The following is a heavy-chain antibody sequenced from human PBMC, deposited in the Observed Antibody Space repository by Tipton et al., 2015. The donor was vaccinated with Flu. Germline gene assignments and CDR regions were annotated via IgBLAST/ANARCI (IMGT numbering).Heavy chain of an antibody. D-gene: IGHD6-19*01. CDR3: AKVIPELVAGLDY. CDR2: ISSSGSTI. CDR1: GFTFSDYY. V-gene: IGHV3-11*01. Sequence: SLRLSCAASGFTFSDYYMSWIRQLPGKGLEWVSHISSSGSTINYADSVKGRFTISSDNAKNSLYLQMNSLRAEDTAVYYCAKVIPELVAGLDYWGQGTLVTVSS. J-gene: IGHJ4*02.